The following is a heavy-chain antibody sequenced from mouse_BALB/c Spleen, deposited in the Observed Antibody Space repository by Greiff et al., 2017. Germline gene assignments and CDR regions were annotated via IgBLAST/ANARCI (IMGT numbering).Heavy chain of an antibody. CDR1: GYTFTSYN. J-gene: IGHJ3*01. CDR3: ARWDYDVSWFAY. V-gene: IGHV1-12*01. Sequence: QVQLQQPGAELVKPGASVKMSCKASGYTFTSYNMHWVKQTPGQGLEWIGAIYPGNGDTSYNQKFKGKATLTADKSSSTAYMQLSSLTSEDSAVYYCARWDYDVSWFAYWGQGTLVTVSA. CDR2: IYPGNGDT. D-gene: IGHD2-4*01.